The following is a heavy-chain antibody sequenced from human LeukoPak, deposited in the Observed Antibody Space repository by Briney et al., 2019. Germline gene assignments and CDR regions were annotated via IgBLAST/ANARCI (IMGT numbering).Heavy chain of an antibody. V-gene: IGHV4-39*07. CDR2: LDESGRP. CDR1: GGSTRSGRHH. D-gene: IGHD2-15*01. CDR3: ARDLGGYPFFMDV. Sequence: PSETLSLTCSVSGGSTRSGRHHWAWVRQPPGKGLEFIGSLDESGRPYYNAPLKSRVSISEDSSGKQFSLNLSSVTAADTAVYYCARDLGGYPFFMDVWGRGTTAIVSS. J-gene: IGHJ6*03.